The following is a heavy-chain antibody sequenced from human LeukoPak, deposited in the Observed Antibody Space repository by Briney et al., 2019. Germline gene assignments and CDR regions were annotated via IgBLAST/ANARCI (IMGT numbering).Heavy chain of an antibody. CDR1: GFTFSSYS. Sequence: GGSLRLSCAASGFTFSSYSMNWVRQAPGKGLEWVSSISSSSSYIYYADSVKGRFTISRDNAKNSLYLQMNSLRAEDTAVYYCAGGLPQWLVPGWFDPWGQGTLVTVSS. CDR2: ISSSSSYI. J-gene: IGHJ5*02. CDR3: AGGLPQWLVPGWFDP. V-gene: IGHV3-21*01. D-gene: IGHD6-19*01.